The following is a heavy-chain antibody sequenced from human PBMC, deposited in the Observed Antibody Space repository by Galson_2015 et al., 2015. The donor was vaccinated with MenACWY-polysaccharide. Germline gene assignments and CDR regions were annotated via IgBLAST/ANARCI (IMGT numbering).Heavy chain of an antibody. Sequence: ETLSLTCTVSGGSISSYYWNWIRQPPGKGLEWVGYINYSGSTNHNPSLKSRVTMSVDTSKNQFSLNLTSVTDADTAVYYCTRAIAVAGQRRDFDLWGRGTLVTVSS. CDR1: GGSISSYY. CDR2: INYSGST. D-gene: IGHD6-19*01. CDR3: TRAIAVAGQRRDFDL. J-gene: IGHJ2*01. V-gene: IGHV4-59*01.